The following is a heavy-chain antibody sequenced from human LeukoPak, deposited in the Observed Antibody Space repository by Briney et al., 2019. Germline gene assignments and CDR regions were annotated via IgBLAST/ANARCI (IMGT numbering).Heavy chain of an antibody. Sequence: GGSLRLSCAASGFTFSSYSMNWVRQAPGRGLEWVSSISSSSSYIYYADSVKGRFTISRDNAKNSLYLQMNSLRAEDTAVYYCARDSRNQYYFDYWGQGTLDTVSS. CDR2: ISSSSSYI. J-gene: IGHJ4*02. CDR1: GFTFSSYS. CDR3: ARDSRNQYYFDY. V-gene: IGHV3-21*01.